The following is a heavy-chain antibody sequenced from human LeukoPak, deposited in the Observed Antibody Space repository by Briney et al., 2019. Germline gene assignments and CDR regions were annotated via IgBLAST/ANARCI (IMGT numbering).Heavy chain of an antibody. V-gene: IGHV1-18*01. CDR2: ISAYNGNT. CDR3: ARDVLMVYAIYSYFDY. J-gene: IGHJ4*02. CDR1: GYTFTSYG. Sequence: GVSVKVSCKASGYTFTSYGISWVRQAPGQGLEWMGWISAYNGNTNYAQKLQGRVTMTTDTSTSTAYMELRSLRSDDTAVYYCARDVLMVYAIYSYFDYWGQGTLVTVSS. D-gene: IGHD2-8*01.